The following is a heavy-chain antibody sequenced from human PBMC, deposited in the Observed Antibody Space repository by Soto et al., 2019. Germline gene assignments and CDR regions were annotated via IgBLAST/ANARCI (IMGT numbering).Heavy chain of an antibody. D-gene: IGHD3-9*01. CDR2: MNPNSGNT. CDR1: GYTFTSYD. J-gene: IGHJ5*02. Sequence: WASVKVSCKASGYTFTSYDINWVRQATGQGLEWMGWMNPNSGNTGYAQKFQGRVTMTRNTSISTAYMELSSLRSEDTAVYYCARALLRYFDWSYNWFDPWGQGTLVTVSS. CDR3: ARALLRYFDWSYNWFDP. V-gene: IGHV1-8*01.